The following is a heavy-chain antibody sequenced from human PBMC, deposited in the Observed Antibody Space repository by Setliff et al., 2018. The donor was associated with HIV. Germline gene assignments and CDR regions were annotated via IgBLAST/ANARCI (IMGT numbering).Heavy chain of an antibody. CDR2: IIPIYGTT. J-gene: IGHJ6*03. V-gene: IGHV1-69*13. CDR1: GGAFSDYA. Sequence: GASVKVSCKASGGAFSDYAITWVRQAPGQGLEWMGGIIPIYGTTNYAQKFQGRVTITADESTRTAYMELSSLRSEDTAVYYCATGGYYYYDKTDYYYHIDVWGKGTTVTVSS. CDR3: ATGGYYYYDKTDYYYHIDV. D-gene: IGHD3-22*01.